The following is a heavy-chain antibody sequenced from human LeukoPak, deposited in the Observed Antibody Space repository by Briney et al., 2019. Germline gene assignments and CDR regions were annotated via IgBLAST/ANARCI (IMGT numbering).Heavy chain of an antibody. J-gene: IGHJ6*03. CDR3: ARDSSSRTYYYYYYMDV. D-gene: IGHD6-13*01. Sequence: PSETLSPTCTVSGGSISSYYWSWIRQPPGKGLEWIGYIYYSGSTNYNPSLKSRVTISVDTSKNQFSLKLSSVTAADTAVYYCARDSSSRTYYYYYYMDVWGKGTKVTVSS. V-gene: IGHV4-59*01. CDR1: GGSISSYY. CDR2: IYYSGST.